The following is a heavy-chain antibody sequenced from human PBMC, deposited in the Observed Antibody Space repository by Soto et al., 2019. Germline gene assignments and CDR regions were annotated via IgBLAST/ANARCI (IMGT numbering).Heavy chain of an antibody. CDR3: ATIQWMVLAY. D-gene: IGHD6-19*01. CDR2: IYYTGTT. V-gene: IGHV4-39*01. CDR1: GGSIRSNSFY. Sequence: QLQLQESGPGLVKPSETLSLACSVSGGSIRSNSFYWGWIRQPPGKGLEWIGTIYYTGTTYYIPSLEGRATISVDTSKNQFSLKLSSVTAADTAVYYCATIQWMVLAYWGQGTLVSVSS. J-gene: IGHJ4*02.